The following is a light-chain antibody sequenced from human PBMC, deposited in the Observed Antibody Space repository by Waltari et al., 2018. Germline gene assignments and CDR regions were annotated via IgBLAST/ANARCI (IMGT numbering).Light chain of an antibody. Sequence: VLTQSPLSLPVTPGEPASISCRSSQSLLHTNGYTYLDWYLQKPGHSPQLLIYLGSDRAPGVPDRFSGGGSGTYFTLNISRVEGEDVGVYYCMQALQAPSFGQGTRLEIK. J-gene: IGKJ5*01. V-gene: IGKV2-28*01. CDR1: QSLLHTNGYTY. CDR2: LGS. CDR3: MQALQAPS.